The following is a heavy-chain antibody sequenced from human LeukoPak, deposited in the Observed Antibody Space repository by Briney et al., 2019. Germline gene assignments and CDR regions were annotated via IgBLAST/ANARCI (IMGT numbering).Heavy chain of an antibody. CDR3: ARVASYGGNPRPIDY. CDR1: GFTFSSYG. D-gene: IGHD4-23*01. J-gene: IGHJ4*02. CDR2: ISYDGSNK. Sequence: PGGSLRLSCAASGFTFSSYGMHWVRQAPGKGLEWVTVISYDGSNKYYADSVKGRFTISRDNSKNTLYLQMNSLRAEDTAVYYCARVASYGGNPRPIDYWGQGTLVTVSS. V-gene: IGHV3-30*03.